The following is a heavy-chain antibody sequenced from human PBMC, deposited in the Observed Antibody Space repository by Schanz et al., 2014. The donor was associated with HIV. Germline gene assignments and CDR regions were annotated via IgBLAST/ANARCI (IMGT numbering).Heavy chain of an antibody. CDR2: ISHDGSNK. Sequence: HLVESGGGLVQPGRSLRLSCAATGFTFSNYAMHWVRQAPGKGLEWVAVISHDGSNKYSADSVKGRFTISRDNSKNTLYLQMNSLRAEDTAVYYCAKTGWSQGNYYYYYGMDVWGQGTTVTVSS. CDR3: AKTGWSQGNYYYYYGMDV. CDR1: GFTFSNYA. J-gene: IGHJ6*02. V-gene: IGHV3-30-3*02. D-gene: IGHD3-3*01.